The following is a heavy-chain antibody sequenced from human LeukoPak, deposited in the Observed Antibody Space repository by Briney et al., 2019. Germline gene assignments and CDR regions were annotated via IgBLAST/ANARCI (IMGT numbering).Heavy chain of an antibody. Sequence: GGSLRLSCAASGFTFDDYAMHWVRPAPGKGLEWVSGISWNSGSIGYEDSVKGRFTISRDNAKNSLYLQMNSLRAEDTALYYCAKDVSDGYNTAFDYWGQGTLVTVSS. V-gene: IGHV3-9*01. CDR1: GFTFDDYA. J-gene: IGHJ4*02. D-gene: IGHD5-24*01. CDR2: ISWNSGSI. CDR3: AKDVSDGYNTAFDY.